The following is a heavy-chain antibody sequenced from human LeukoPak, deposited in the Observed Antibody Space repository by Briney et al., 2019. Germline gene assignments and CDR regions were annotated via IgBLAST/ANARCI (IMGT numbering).Heavy chain of an antibody. CDR2: IYYSGST. Sequence: PSETLSLTCSVSGGSISSYYWTWIRQPPGKGLEWIGYIYYSGSTYYNPSLKSRVTMSVDTSKNQFSLKLSSVTAVDTAVYYCARNSDGDYVIDYWGQGTLVTVSS. V-gene: IGHV4-59*04. CDR3: ARNSDGDYVIDY. D-gene: IGHD4-17*01. CDR1: GGSISSYY. J-gene: IGHJ4*02.